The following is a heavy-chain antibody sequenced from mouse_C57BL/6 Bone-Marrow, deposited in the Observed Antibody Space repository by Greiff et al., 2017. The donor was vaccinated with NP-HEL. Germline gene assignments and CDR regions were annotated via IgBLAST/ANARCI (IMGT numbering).Heavy chain of an antibody. CDR3: ARGGYFDY. Sequence: LQQPGAELVRPGTSVKLSCKASGYTFTSYWMHWVKQRPGQGLEWIGVIDPSDSYTNYNQKFKGKATLTVDTSSSTAYMQLSSLTSEDSAVYYCARGGYFDYWGQGTTLTVSS. J-gene: IGHJ2*01. CDR2: IDPSDSYT. V-gene: IGHV1-59*01. CDR1: GYTFTSYW.